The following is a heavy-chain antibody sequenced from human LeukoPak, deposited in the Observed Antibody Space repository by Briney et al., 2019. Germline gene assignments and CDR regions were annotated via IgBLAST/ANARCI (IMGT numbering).Heavy chain of an antibody. CDR3: ARDRRRGWYLTSKVDY. Sequence: GGSLRLSCAASGFTFSSYAMHWLRQAPGKGLEWVAVISYDGSNTYYADSVKGRFTISRDNSKNTLYLQMNSLRAEDTAVYYCARDRRRGWYLTSKVDYWGQGTLVTVSS. D-gene: IGHD6-19*01. V-gene: IGHV3-30-3*01. CDR2: ISYDGSNT. CDR1: GFTFSSYA. J-gene: IGHJ4*02.